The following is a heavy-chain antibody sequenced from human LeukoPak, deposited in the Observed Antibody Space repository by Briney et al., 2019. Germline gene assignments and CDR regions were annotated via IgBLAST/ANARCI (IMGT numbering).Heavy chain of an antibody. D-gene: IGHD2-15*01. CDR1: GGSISSSSYY. Sequence: SETLSLTCTVSGGSISSSSYYWGWIRQPPGKGLEWIGSIYYSGSTYYNPSLKSRVTISVDTSKNQFSLKLCSVTAADTAVYYCARGSEVAATQNYWGQGTLVTVSS. CDR3: ARGSEVAATQNY. J-gene: IGHJ4*02. V-gene: IGHV4-39*01. CDR2: IYYSGST.